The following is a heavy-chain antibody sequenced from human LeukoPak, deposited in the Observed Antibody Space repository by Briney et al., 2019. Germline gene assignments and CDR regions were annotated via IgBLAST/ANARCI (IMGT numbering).Heavy chain of an antibody. J-gene: IGHJ4*02. CDR3: AREPPSSVAVAAFDY. V-gene: IGHV6-1*01. D-gene: IGHD6-19*01. CDR1: GDSFSSKSAA. CDR2: TYYRSKWYN. Sequence: SQTLSLTCAISGDSFSSKSAAWNWIRQSPSRGLEWLGRTYYRSKWYNDYAVSVKSRITVNPDTSKNQFSLQLNSVTPEDTAVYYCAREPPSSVAVAAFDYWGQGTLVTVSS.